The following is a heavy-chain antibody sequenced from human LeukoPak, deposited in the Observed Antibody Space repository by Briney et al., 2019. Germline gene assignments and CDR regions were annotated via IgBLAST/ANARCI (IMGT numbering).Heavy chain of an antibody. D-gene: IGHD6-13*01. CDR3: ARAPIDSNSWYHAFDI. J-gene: IGHJ3*02. CDR2: IQQGGSHK. CDR1: GSTFSSYW. V-gene: IGHV3-7*01. Sequence: GGSLRLSCAASGSTFSSYWMGWVRQSPAKGLEWVASIQQGGSHKYYVDSVKGRFTISRDNAKNSLFLQMDSLRAEDTAVYYCARAPIDSNSWYHAFDIWGQGTMVTVSS.